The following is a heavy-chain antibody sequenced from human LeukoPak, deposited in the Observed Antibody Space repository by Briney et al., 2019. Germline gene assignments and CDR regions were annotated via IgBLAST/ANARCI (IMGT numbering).Heavy chain of an antibody. Sequence: SETLSLTCAVHGWSFNDYYWNWIRQPPGKGLEWIGEINARGDTNFNPSLKSRVTISVDTSKSQFSLRLTSMIAADTAVYYCARGQVPAARGYNWFDPWGQGTLVTVSS. CDR2: INARGDT. J-gene: IGHJ5*02. V-gene: IGHV4-34*01. CDR3: ARGQVPAARGYNWFDP. CDR1: GWSFNDYY. D-gene: IGHD2-2*01.